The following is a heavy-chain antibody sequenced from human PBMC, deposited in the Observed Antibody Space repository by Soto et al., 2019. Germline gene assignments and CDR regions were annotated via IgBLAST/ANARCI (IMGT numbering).Heavy chain of an antibody. D-gene: IGHD2-2*01. J-gene: IGHJ4*02. V-gene: IGHV4-31*03. CDR3: AGGRVPAAMSYYFDY. CDR1: GGSISSGGYY. CDR2: IYYSGST. Sequence: QVQLQESGPGLVKPSQTLSLTCTVSGGSISSGGYYWSWIRQHPGKGLEWIGYIYYSGSTYYNPSLKSRVTISVDTSKNQFSLKLSSVTAADTAVYYCAGGRVPAAMSYYFDYWGQGTLVTVSS.